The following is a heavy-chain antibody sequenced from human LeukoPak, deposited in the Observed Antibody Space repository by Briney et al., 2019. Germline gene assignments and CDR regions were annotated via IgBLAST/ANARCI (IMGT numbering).Heavy chain of an antibody. V-gene: IGHV3-23*01. CDR3: AKGTTMVRGVPWLDP. J-gene: IGHJ5*02. D-gene: IGHD3-10*01. CDR1: GFTFSSYA. CDR2: ISGSGGST. Sequence: GGSLRLSCAASGFTFSSYAMSWVRQAPGKGLEWVSAISGSGGSTYYADSVKGRFTISRDNSKNTLYLQMNSLRAEDMAVYYCAKGTTMVRGVPWLDPWGQGTLVTVSS.